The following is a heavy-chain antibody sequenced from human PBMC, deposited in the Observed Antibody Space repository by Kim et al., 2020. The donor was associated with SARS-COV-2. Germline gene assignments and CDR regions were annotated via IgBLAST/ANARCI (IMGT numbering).Heavy chain of an antibody. CDR1: GGSISSGGYY. CDR2: IYYSGST. J-gene: IGHJ4*02. D-gene: IGHD3-3*01. Sequence: SETLSLTCTVSGGSISSGGYYWSWIRQHPGKGLEWIGYIYYSGSTYYNPSLKSRVTISVDTSKNQFSLKLSSVTAADTAVYYCARAPRVVNDIGGVIDYWGQGTLVTVSS. CDR3: ARAPRVVNDIGGVIDY. V-gene: IGHV4-31*03.